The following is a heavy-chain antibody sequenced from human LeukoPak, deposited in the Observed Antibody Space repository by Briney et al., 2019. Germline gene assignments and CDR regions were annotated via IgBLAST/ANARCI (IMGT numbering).Heavy chain of an antibody. D-gene: IGHD3-10*01. Sequence: GGSLRLSCVASGFTFDDYAFYWVRQAPGKGLEWVSGISWNSRSMAYADSVKGRFTISRDSAKNSLYLQMNSLRAEDTALYFCTKEDGSSAFDIWGQGTMVTVSS. V-gene: IGHV3-9*01. CDR3: TKEDGSSAFDI. CDR2: ISWNSRSM. J-gene: IGHJ3*02. CDR1: GFTFDDYA.